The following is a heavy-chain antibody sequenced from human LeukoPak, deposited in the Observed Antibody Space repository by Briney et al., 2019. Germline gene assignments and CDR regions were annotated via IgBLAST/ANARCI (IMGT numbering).Heavy chain of an antibody. D-gene: IGHD1-1*01. J-gene: IGHJ4*02. CDR2: ISSSSSYI. V-gene: IGHV3-21*01. CDR1: GFTFSSYS. Sequence: PGGSLRLSCAASGFTFSSYSMNWVRQAPGKGLEWVSSISSSSSYIYYADSVKGRFTISRDNAKNSLYLQMNSLRAEDTAVYYCARDSGMTLYYFDYWGQGTLVTVSS. CDR3: ARDSGMTLYYFDY.